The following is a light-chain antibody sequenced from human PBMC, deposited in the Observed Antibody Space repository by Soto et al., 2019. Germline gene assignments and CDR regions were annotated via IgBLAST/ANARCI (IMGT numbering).Light chain of an antibody. CDR3: SSYTSSTTLV. CDR2: EVS. J-gene: IGLJ2*01. CDR1: SSDVGGYNY. Sequence: QSALTQPASVSGSPGQSITISCTGTSSDVGGYNYVSWYQQHPGKAPKFMIYEVSNRPSGVSNRFSGSKSGNTASLTISGLQAEDEADYYCSSYTSSTTLVFGGGTKLTGL. V-gene: IGLV2-14*01.